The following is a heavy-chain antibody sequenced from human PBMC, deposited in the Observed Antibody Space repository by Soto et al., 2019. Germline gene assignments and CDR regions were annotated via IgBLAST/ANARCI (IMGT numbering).Heavy chain of an antibody. D-gene: IGHD5-18*01. CDR2: IKSKTDGGTT. CDR1: GFTFSNAW. V-gene: IGHV3-15*01. CDR3: TTDLGSGYSYGYGSYYYYGMDV. J-gene: IGHJ6*02. Sequence: EVQLVESGGGLVKPGGSLRLSCAASGFTFSNAWMSWVRQAPGKGLEWVGRIKSKTDGGTTDYAAPVKGRFTISRDDSKKTLYLQMNSLKTEDTAVYYCTTDLGSGYSYGYGSYYYYGMDVWGQGTTVTVSS.